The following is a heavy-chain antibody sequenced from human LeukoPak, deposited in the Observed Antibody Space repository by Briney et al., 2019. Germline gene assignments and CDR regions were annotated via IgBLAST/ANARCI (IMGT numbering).Heavy chain of an antibody. CDR2: INWNGGST. CDR1: GFTFDDYG. D-gene: IGHD1-26*01. V-gene: IGHV3-20*04. Sequence: GGSLRLSCAASGFTFDDYGMSWVRQAPGKGLEWVSGINWNGGSTGYADSVKGRFTISRDNAKNSLYLQMNSLRAEDTALYYCARQGSGSYTWDYYYYMDVWGKGTTVTVSS. CDR3: ARQGSGSYTWDYYYYMDV. J-gene: IGHJ6*03.